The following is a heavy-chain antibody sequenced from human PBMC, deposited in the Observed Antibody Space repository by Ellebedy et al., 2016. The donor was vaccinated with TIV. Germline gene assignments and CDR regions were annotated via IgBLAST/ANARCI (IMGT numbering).Heavy chain of an antibody. Sequence: PGGSLRLSCAASGFTFNGYSMHWVRQAPGKGLEWVSSINYNSNYIYYADSLKGRFTISRDNAKSSLYLQMNSLRAEDTAVYYCAREGSAAAGTGDALDIWGQGTMVTVSS. CDR1: GFTFNGYS. D-gene: IGHD6-13*01. CDR2: INYNSNYI. V-gene: IGHV3-21*01. CDR3: AREGSAAAGTGDALDI. J-gene: IGHJ3*02.